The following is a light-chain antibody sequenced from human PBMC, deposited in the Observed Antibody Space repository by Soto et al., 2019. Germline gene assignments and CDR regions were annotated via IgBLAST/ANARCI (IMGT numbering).Light chain of an antibody. J-gene: IGKJ2*01. V-gene: IGKV3-15*01. CDR2: GAS. CDR1: QSVSSN. CDR3: QQYNNWPPYT. Sequence: EIVMTQSPATLSVSPGERATLSCRASQSVSSNLAWYQHKPGQAPRLLIYGASTRATGIPARFSGSGSGTEFTLTLSSLQSEDFAVYYCQQYNNWPPYTFGQGTKLEI.